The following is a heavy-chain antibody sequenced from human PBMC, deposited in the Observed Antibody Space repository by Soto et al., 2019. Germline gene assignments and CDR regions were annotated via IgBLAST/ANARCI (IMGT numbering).Heavy chain of an antibody. D-gene: IGHD3-3*01. CDR3: ARDRYYDFWSGYYPHRNYGMDV. CDR1: GGSISSYY. V-gene: IGHV4-59*01. CDR2: IYYSGST. J-gene: IGHJ6*02. Sequence: TLSLTCTVSGGSISSYYWSWIRQPPGNGLEWIGYIYYSGSTNYNPSLKSRVTISVDTSKNQFSLKLSSVTAADTAVYYCARDRYYDFWSGYYPHRNYGMDVWGQGTTVTVSS.